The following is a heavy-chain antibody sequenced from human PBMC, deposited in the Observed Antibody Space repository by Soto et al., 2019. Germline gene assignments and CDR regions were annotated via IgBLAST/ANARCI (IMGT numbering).Heavy chain of an antibody. CDR3: ARVDIVAID. J-gene: IGHJ4*02. CDR2: VYYSGST. CDR1: GGSISSYY. V-gene: IGHV4-59*01. D-gene: IGHD5-12*01. Sequence: PSETLSLTCTVSGGSISSYYWSWIRQPPGKGLEWIGYVYYSGSTNYNPSLKSRVTISVDTSKNQFSLKLSSVTAADTAVYYCARVDIVAIDWGQGTLVTVSS.